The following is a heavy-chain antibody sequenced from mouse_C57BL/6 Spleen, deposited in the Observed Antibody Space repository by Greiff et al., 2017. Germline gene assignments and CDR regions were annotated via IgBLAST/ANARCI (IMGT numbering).Heavy chain of an antibody. CDR3: ARQGITTVVATNGYFDV. CDR2: ISSGGSYT. D-gene: IGHD1-1*01. Sequence: EVKLVESGGDLVKPGGSLKLSCAASGFTFSSYGMSWARQTPDKRLEWVATISSGGSYTYYPDSVKGRFTISRDNAKNTLYLQMSSLKSEDTAMYYCARQGITTVVATNGYFDVWGTGTTVTVSS. CDR1: GFTFSSYG. V-gene: IGHV5-6*02. J-gene: IGHJ1*03.